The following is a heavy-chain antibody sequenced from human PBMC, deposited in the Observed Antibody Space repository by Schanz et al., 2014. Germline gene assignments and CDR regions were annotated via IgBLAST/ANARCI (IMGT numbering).Heavy chain of an antibody. CDR2: IYDRGST. D-gene: IGHD4-17*01. V-gene: IGHV4-59*08. CDR3: ARHRVYGAFDL. J-gene: IGHJ4*02. Sequence: QVQLQESGPGLVKPSETLSLTCTVPSDSISHYYLSWIRQPPGKELEWVAFIYDRGSTSYNPSLNRRVPNSLDPAKTQFPRKLTSVTAADTAVYYCARHRVYGAFDLWGQGTLVTVSS. CDR1: SDSISHYY.